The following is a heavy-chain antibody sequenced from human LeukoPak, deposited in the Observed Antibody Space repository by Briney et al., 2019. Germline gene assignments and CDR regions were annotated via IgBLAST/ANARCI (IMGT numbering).Heavy chain of an antibody. Sequence: PGGSLRLSCAASGFTFSSYGMHWVRQAPGKGLEWVAFIRYDGSNKYYADSVKGRFTISRDNSKNTLYLQMNSLRAEDTAVYYCAKDRVSGWYPPPQDYWGQGTLVTVSS. CDR1: GFTFSSYG. D-gene: IGHD6-19*01. V-gene: IGHV3-30*02. CDR3: AKDRVSGWYPPPQDY. CDR2: IRYDGSNK. J-gene: IGHJ4*02.